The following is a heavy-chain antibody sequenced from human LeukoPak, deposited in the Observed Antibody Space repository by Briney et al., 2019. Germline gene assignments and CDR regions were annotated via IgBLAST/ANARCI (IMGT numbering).Heavy chain of an antibody. Sequence: SETLSLTCTVSGGSISSSSHYWGWIRQPPGKGPEWIGSLYYNGSTYYNPSLKSRVTISVDTSKNQFSLKLSSVTAADTAVYYCARHYCGGDCYSRWYFDLWGRGTLVTVSS. CDR1: GGSISSSSHY. D-gene: IGHD2-21*02. CDR2: LYYNGST. J-gene: IGHJ2*01. CDR3: ARHYCGGDCYSRWYFDL. V-gene: IGHV4-39*07.